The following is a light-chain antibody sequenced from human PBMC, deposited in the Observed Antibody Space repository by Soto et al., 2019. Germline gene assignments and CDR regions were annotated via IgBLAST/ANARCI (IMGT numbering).Light chain of an antibody. J-gene: IGKJ1*01. CDR1: QSVRSN. Sequence: IVMTQSPATLSVSPGERATLSCRASQSVRSNLAWYQQKPGQAPRLLIYGASTRATGIPARFSGSGSGTEFTLTISSLQSEDFAVYYCQQYNNWGTFGQGTKVEIK. CDR2: GAS. V-gene: IGKV3-15*01. CDR3: QQYNNWGT.